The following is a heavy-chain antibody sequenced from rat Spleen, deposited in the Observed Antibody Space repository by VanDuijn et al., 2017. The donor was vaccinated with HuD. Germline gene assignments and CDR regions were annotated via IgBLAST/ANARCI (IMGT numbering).Heavy chain of an antibody. CDR2: IWGDGST. D-gene: IGHD1-11*01. CDR1: GFSLISYS. J-gene: IGHJ3*01. V-gene: IGHV2-1*01. Sequence: QVQLKESGPGLVQPSQTPSLTCTVSGFSLISYSVHWIRQPPGKGLEWMGGIWGDGSTDYNSALKSRLNITRNTSKSQVFLKMNSLQTDNTATYFCTRSYGGYSQHWFVYWGQGTLVTVSS. CDR3: TRSYGGYSQHWFVY.